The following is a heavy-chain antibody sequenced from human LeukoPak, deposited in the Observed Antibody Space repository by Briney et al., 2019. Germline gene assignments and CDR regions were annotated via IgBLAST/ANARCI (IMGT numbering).Heavy chain of an antibody. J-gene: IGHJ6*02. D-gene: IGHD1-26*01. CDR2: IYYSGST. V-gene: IGHV4-59*01. Sequence: SETLSFTCTVSGGSISSYYWSWIRQPPGKGLVWIGYIYYSGSTNYNPSLKSRVTISVETSKNQYSLKLSSVTAADTAVYYCARDRRAYGMDVWGQGTTVTVSS. CDR1: GGSISSYY. CDR3: ARDRRAYGMDV.